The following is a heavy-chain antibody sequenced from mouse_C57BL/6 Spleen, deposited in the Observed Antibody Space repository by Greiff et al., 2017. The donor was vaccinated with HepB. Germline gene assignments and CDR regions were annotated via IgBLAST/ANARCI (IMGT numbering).Heavy chain of an antibody. CDR3: ARGDRIDY. CDR1: GYAFSSSW. Sequence: VKLMESGPELVKPGASVKISCKASGYAFSSSWMNWVKQRPGKGLEWIGRIYPGDGDTNYNGKFKGKATLTADKSSSTAYMQLSSLTSEDSAVYFCARGDRIDYWGQGTTLTVSS. CDR2: IYPGDGDT. J-gene: IGHJ2*01. V-gene: IGHV1-82*01.